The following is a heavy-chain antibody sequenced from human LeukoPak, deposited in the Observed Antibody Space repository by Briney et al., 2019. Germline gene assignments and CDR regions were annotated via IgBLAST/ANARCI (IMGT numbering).Heavy chain of an antibody. CDR3: ARGPSYDSSGYYFDY. CDR2: IYPGDSDT. CDR1: GYSFTSYW. V-gene: IGHV5-51*01. Sequence: GESLKISCKGSGYSFTSYWIGWVRQMPGKGLEWMGIIYPGDSDTRYSPSFQGQVTISADKSISTAYLQWSSLKASDTARYYCARGPSYDSSGYYFDYWGQGTLVTVSS. J-gene: IGHJ4*02. D-gene: IGHD3-22*01.